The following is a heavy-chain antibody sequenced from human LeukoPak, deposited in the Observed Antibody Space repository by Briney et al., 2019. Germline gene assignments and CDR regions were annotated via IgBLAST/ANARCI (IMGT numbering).Heavy chain of an antibody. D-gene: IGHD3-10*01. J-gene: IGHJ6*03. CDR2: IFTSGIT. CDR1: GGSISIYY. Sequence: SETLSLTCTVSGGSISIYYWNWIRQPAGKGLEWIGRIFTSGITNYNPSLKSRVTMSVDTSKNQFSLNLSSVTAADTAVYYCATESSGTYYNPLGYMDVWGKGTTVTV. CDR3: ATESSGTYYNPLGYMDV. V-gene: IGHV4-4*07.